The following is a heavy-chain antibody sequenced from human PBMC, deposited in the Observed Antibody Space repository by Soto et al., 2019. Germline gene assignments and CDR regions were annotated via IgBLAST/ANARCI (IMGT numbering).Heavy chain of an antibody. J-gene: IGHJ6*02. CDR3: ARERQHLH. V-gene: IGHV3-48*02. CDR1: GFTFSSYS. Sequence: EVQLVESGGGLVQPGGSLILSCAASGFTFSSYSMNWVRQAPGKGLEWVSSIHSSSSTIYYADSVRGRFTISRDNAKNTLYLQMNSLRDEETSVYYCARERQHLHWGQGTTVTVSS. CDR2: IHSSSSTI. D-gene: IGHD6-13*01.